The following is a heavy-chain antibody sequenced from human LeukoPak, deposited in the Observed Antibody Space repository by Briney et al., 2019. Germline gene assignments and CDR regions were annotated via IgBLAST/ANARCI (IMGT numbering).Heavy chain of an antibody. CDR3: ARVSKAVAGYFDY. CDR1: GGTFSSYA. J-gene: IGHJ4*02. V-gene: IGHV1-69*04. Sequence: GASVKVSCKASGGTFSSYAISWMRQAPGQGLEWMGRIIPIFGIANYAQKFQGRVTITADKSTSTAYMELSSLRSEDTAVYYCARVSKAVAGYFDYWGQGTLVTVSS. D-gene: IGHD6-19*01. CDR2: IIPIFGIA.